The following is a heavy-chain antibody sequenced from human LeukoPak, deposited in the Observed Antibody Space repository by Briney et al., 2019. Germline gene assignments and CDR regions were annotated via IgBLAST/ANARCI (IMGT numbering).Heavy chain of an antibody. Sequence: SETLSLTCAVYGGSFSGYYWSWIRQPPGKGLEWIGEINHSGSTNYNPSLKSRVTISVDTSKNQFSLKLSSVTAADTAVYYCARGHSVWVVGTSEHFDYWGQGTLVSVSS. CDR2: INHSGST. J-gene: IGHJ4*02. D-gene: IGHD5-12*01. CDR1: GGSFSGYY. V-gene: IGHV4-34*01. CDR3: ARGHSVWVVGTSEHFDY.